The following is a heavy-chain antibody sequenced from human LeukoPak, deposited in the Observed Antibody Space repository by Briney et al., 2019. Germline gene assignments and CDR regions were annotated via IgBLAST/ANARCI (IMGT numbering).Heavy chain of an antibody. Sequence: ASVKVSCKASGYTFTSYGISWVRQAPGQGLEWMGWIKPNSGGTNYAQKFQGRVTMTRDTSINTACMELSSLRSDDTAVYYCARGSAMVTTYRGGNWFDPWGQGTLVTVSS. V-gene: IGHV1-2*02. CDR2: IKPNSGGT. CDR3: ARGSAMVTTYRGGNWFDP. J-gene: IGHJ5*02. D-gene: IGHD5-18*01. CDR1: GYTFTSYG.